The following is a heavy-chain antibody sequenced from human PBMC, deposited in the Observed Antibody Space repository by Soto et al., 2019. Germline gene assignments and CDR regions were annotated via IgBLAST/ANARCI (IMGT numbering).Heavy chain of an antibody. D-gene: IGHD3-10*01. J-gene: IGHJ6*02. Sequence: GSLRLSCAASGFTFSSYAMSWVRQAPGKGLEWVSAISGSGGSTYYADSVKGRFTISRDNSKNTLYLQMNSLRAEDTAVYYCAKDQPSGSGSYYYYYYGMDVWGQGTTVTVSS. CDR2: ISGSGGST. CDR3: AKDQPSGSGSYYYYYYGMDV. V-gene: IGHV3-23*01. CDR1: GFTFSSYA.